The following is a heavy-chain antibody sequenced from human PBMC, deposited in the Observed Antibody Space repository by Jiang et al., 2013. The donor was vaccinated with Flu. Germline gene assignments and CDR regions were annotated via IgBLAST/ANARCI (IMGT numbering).Heavy chain of an antibody. CDR1: GYTFNSYG. CDR2: INTGNGDT. CDR3: AKEDAYNSVPLQY. D-gene: IGHD5-24*01. V-gene: IGHV1-3*04. Sequence: SGAEVKKPGASVKVSCKGSGYTFNSYGLHWVRQAPGQRLEWMGWINTGNGDTKYSQKFQGRVTITRDTSANTGYMELRSLRFEDTAVYYCAKEDAYNSVPLQYWGQGTLVTVSS. J-gene: IGHJ4*02.